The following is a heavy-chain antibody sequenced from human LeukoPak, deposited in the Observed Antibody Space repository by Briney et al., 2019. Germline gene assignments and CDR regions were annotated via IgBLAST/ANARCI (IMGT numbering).Heavy chain of an antibody. Sequence: ETLSLTRTVTGGSISNYFWSWLRQPVGKGLEWIGRIYTSGSTKYNPSLKSRVSMSVDTSKNQFSLKLTSVTAADTAVYYCARAVSIAAAATKHDSWGQGTLVTVSS. CDR2: IYTSGST. J-gene: IGHJ4*02. V-gene: IGHV4-4*07. CDR3: ARAVSIAAAATKHDS. D-gene: IGHD6-13*01. CDR1: GGSISNYF.